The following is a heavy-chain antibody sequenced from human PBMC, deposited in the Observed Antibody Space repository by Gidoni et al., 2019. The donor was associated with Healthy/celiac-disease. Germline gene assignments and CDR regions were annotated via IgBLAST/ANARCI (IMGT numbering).Heavy chain of an antibody. Sequence: QVQLVESGGGVVQPGRSLRLSCAASGFTFSSYGMPWEWVAVISYDGSNKYYADSVKGRFTISRDNSKNTLYLQMNSLRAEDTAVYYCANYCPSCSLDYWGQGTLVTVSS. CDR1: GFTFSSYG. CDR3: ANYCPSCSLDY. J-gene: IGHJ4*02. CDR2: ISYDGSNK. D-gene: IGHD2-2*01. V-gene: IGHV3-30*18.